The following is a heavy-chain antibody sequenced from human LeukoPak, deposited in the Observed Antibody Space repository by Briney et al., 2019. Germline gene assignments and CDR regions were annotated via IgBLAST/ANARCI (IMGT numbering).Heavy chain of an antibody. CDR1: GYSISSGYY. Sequence: PSETLSLTCTVSGYSISSGYYWGWIRQPPGKGLEWIGSIYHSGSTNYNPSLKSRVTISVDTSKNQFSLKLSSVTAADTAVYYCAREEIAAAGRYYYYYMDVWGKGTTVTVSS. V-gene: IGHV4-38-2*02. D-gene: IGHD6-13*01. CDR2: IYHSGST. CDR3: AREEIAAAGRYYYYYMDV. J-gene: IGHJ6*03.